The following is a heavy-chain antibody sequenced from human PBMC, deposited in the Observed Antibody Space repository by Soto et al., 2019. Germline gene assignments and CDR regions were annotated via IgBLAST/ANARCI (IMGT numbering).Heavy chain of an antibody. CDR3: ARHLGNNYGSFAY. CDR2: ISYDGSNK. CDR1: GFTFSNYA. Sequence: QPGGSLRLSCVASGFTFSNYAMNWVRQAPGKGLEWVAVISYDGSNKYYADSVKGRITISRDNSRNTLYLQMNNLRAEDTAMYYCARHLGNNYGSFAYWGQGTLVTVSS. V-gene: IGHV3-30-3*01. D-gene: IGHD4-17*01. J-gene: IGHJ4*02.